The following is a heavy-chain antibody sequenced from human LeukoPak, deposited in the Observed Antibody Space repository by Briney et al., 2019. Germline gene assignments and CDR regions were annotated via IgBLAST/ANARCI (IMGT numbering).Heavy chain of an antibody. CDR1: GGSISSYY. Sequence: PSETLSLTCTVSGGSISSYYWSWIRQPPGKGLEWIGYIYYSGSTNYNPSLKSRVTISVDTSKNQFSLKLSSVTAADTAVYYCARAPYYDFWSGYDPGYMDVWGKGTTVTVSS. CDR2: IYYSGST. CDR3: ARAPYYDFWSGYDPGYMDV. J-gene: IGHJ6*03. D-gene: IGHD3-3*01. V-gene: IGHV4-59*01.